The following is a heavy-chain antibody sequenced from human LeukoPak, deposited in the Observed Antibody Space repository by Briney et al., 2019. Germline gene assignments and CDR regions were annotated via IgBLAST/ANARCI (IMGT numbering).Heavy chain of an antibody. D-gene: IGHD3-3*01. V-gene: IGHV3-48*01. CDR2: ITNSGNSK. Sequence: GGSLRLSCAASEFTFSSYSMNWVRQAPGKGLEWVSYITNSGNSKSYADSVKGRFTISRDNTKNSLYLQMNSLRAEDTAVYYCARGVVYPTWSGPHWSDYWGQGTLVTVSS. CDR3: ARGVVYPTWSGPHWSDY. J-gene: IGHJ4*02. CDR1: EFTFSSYS.